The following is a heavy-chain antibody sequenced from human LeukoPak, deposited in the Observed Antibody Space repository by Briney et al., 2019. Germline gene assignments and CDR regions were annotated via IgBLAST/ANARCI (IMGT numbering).Heavy chain of an antibody. CDR1: GYTFTGYY. D-gene: IGHD3-22*01. Sequence: ASVKVSCKASGYTFTGYYIHWVRQAPGQGLEWMGMINPSGGSTSYTQKFQGRVTMTRDMSTSTVYMELTSLRSEDTAVYYCARDLVNYYDSSGYYPRGDRRYFDLWGRGTLVTVSS. CDR2: INPSGGST. CDR3: ARDLVNYYDSSGYYPRGDRRYFDL. V-gene: IGHV1-46*01. J-gene: IGHJ2*01.